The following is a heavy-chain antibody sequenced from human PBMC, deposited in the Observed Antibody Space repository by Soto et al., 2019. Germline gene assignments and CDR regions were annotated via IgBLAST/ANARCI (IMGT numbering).Heavy chain of an antibody. CDR1: GFTFSDYY. V-gene: IGHV3-11*01. Sequence: PGGSLRLSCAASGFTFSDYYMSWIRQAPGKGLEWVSYISSSGSTIYYADSVKGRFTISRDNAKNSLYLQMNRLRAEDTAVYYCARDIKRNSYGTSNDYWGQGALVTVSS. J-gene: IGHJ4*02. D-gene: IGHD5-18*01. CDR2: ISSSGSTI. CDR3: ARDIKRNSYGTSNDY.